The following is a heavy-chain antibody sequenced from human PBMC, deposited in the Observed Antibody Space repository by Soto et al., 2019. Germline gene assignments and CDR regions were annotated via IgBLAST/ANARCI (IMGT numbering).Heavy chain of an antibody. D-gene: IGHD2-15*01. Sequence: EVQLVESGGGLVKPGGSLRLSCAASGFTFSSYSMNWVRQAPGKGLEWVSSISSSSSYIYYADSVKGRFTISRDNAKNSPYLQMNSLRAEDTAVYYCARAIYCSGGSCLEPLDYWGQGTLVTVSS. J-gene: IGHJ4*02. CDR2: ISSSSSYI. CDR1: GFTFSSYS. CDR3: ARAIYCSGGSCLEPLDY. V-gene: IGHV3-21*01.